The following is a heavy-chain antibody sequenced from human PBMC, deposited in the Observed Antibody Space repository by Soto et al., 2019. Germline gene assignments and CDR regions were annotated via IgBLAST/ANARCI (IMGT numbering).Heavy chain of an antibody. CDR3: AGRCVNSWCYRY. J-gene: IGHJ4*02. CDR2: ISYSGST. CDR1: GGSISSSSDN. Sequence: QLQLQESGPGLVKPSETLSLTCTVSGGSISSSSDNWGWIRQPPGKGLEWIGSISYSGSTYYNPSLKSRVTISVDTSKSQFSLKMSSVTAADTAVYYCAGRCVNSWCYRYWGQGTLVTVSS. D-gene: IGHD2-2*01. V-gene: IGHV4-39*01.